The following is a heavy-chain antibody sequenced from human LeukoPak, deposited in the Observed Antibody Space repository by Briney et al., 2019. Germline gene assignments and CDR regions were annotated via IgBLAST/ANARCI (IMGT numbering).Heavy chain of an antibody. D-gene: IGHD3-10*01. CDR3: ARDYVGSGSYCDY. CDR1: GYTFTTYG. V-gene: IGHV1-18*01. J-gene: IGHJ4*02. CDR2: ISTYNGNT. Sequence: ASVKVSCKASGYTFTTYGISWVRQAPGQGLEWMGWISTYNGNTNNAQKLRDRVTMTTDTSTSTAYMELRSLRSDDTAVYYCARDYVGSGSYCDYWGQGTLVTVSS.